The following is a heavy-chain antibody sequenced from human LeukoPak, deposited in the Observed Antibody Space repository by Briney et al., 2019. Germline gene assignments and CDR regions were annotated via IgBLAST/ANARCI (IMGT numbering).Heavy chain of an antibody. CDR1: GFTFSTYS. J-gene: IGHJ5*02. Sequence: PGGSPRLSCAASGFTFSTYSMNWVRQAPGKGLEWVTSISGSGDSMYYADSVKGRFTISRDNSKNTLYLQMNSLRAEDTAVYYCAKPFSSSWYWFDPWGQGTLVTVSS. D-gene: IGHD6-13*01. V-gene: IGHV3-23*01. CDR3: AKPFSSSWYWFDP. CDR2: ISGSGDSM.